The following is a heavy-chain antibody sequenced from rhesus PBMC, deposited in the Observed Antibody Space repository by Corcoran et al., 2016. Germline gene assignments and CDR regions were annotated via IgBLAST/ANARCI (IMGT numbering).Heavy chain of an antibody. CDR2: ISGRDAST. D-gene: IGHD1-26*01. V-gene: IGHV4-173*01. Sequence: QLQLQESGPGLVKPSETLSLTCAVSGVSIRSNWWSWIRQPPGKGLEWIGRISGRDASTNYHPSLKSRVTTSTDTSKNQFSLKLSSVTAADTAVYYCARDGSTRPYNRFDVWGPGVLVTVSS. CDR1: GVSIRSNW. J-gene: IGHJ5-1*01. CDR3: ARDGSTRPYNRFDV.